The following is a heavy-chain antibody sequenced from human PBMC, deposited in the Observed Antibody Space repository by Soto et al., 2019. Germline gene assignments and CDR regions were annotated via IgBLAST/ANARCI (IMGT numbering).Heavy chain of an antibody. CDR2: IDPSGGST. CDR3: ARGGQDFWSGTFDY. CDR1: GYTFTTYN. Sequence: ASVKVSCKASGYTFTTYNIHWVRQAPGQGLEWMAIIDPSGGSTTYAQKFQGRITVTRDTSTSTVYMELSSLRSEDTALYYCARGGQDFWSGTFDYWGRGALVTVSS. J-gene: IGHJ4*02. D-gene: IGHD3-3*01. V-gene: IGHV1-46*01.